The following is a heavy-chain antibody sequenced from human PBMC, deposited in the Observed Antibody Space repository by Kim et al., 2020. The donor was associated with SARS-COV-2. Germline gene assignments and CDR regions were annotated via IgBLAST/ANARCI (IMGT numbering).Heavy chain of an antibody. CDR1: GGSVSSGCYY. D-gene: IGHD2-15*01. V-gene: IGHV4-61*01. CDR3: ARETVVAATDY. Sequence: SETLSLTCTVSGGSVSSGCYYWSWIRQSPGKGLEWIGYIYYSGSTNYNPSLKSRVTISVDTSKNQFSLKLSSVTAADTAVYYCARETVVAATDYWGQGTLVTVSS. J-gene: IGHJ4*02. CDR2: IYYSGST.